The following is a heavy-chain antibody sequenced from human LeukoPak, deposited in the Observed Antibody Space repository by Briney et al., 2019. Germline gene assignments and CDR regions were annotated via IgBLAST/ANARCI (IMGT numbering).Heavy chain of an antibody. D-gene: IGHD2-15*01. V-gene: IGHV3-7*01. CDR1: GFTFSSYW. CDR2: IKQDGSEK. CDR3: ARIFCCGGCRWFYF. J-gene: IGHJ4*02. Sequence: GGSLRLSCAASGFTFSSYWMSWVRQAPGKGLEWVANIKQDGSEKYYVDSVKGRFTISRDNAKNSLYLQMNSLRAEDTAVYYCARIFCCGGCRWFYFWGPGTPVPVFS.